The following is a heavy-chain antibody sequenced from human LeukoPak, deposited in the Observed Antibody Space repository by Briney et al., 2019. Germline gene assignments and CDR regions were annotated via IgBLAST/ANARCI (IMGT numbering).Heavy chain of an antibody. D-gene: IGHD3-9*01. J-gene: IGHJ4*02. CDR3: AKDQGLLRYFDWLFDFDY. CDR2: IRYDGSNK. V-gene: IGHV3-30*02. CDR1: GFIFSNYG. Sequence: PGGSLRLSCVASGFIFSNYGMHWVRQAPGKGLEWVAFIRYDGSNKYYADSVKGRFTISRDNSKNTLYLQMNSLRAEDTAVYYCAKDQGLLRYFDWLFDFDYWGQGTLVTVSS.